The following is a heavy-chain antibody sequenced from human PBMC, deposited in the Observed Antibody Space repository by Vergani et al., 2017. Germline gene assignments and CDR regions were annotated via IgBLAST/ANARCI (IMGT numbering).Heavy chain of an antibody. V-gene: IGHV3-30*04. Sequence: QVQLVESGGGVVQPGRSLRLSCAASGFTFSSYAMHWVRQAPGKGLEWVAVISYDGSNKYYADSVKGRFTISRDNSKNTLYLQMNSLRAEDTAVYYCARDHERDFDYWGQGTLVTVSS. CDR1: GFTFSSYA. CDR2: ISYDGSNK. J-gene: IGHJ4*02. CDR3: ARDHERDFDY.